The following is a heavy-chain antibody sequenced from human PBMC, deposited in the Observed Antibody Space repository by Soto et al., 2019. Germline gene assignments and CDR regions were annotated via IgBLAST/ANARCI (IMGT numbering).Heavy chain of an antibody. CDR2: MNPNSGNT. V-gene: IGHV1-8*01. J-gene: IGHJ4*02. D-gene: IGHD1-1*01. CDR3: ARGRADDFYSY. CDR1: GYTFTSYD. Sequence: ASVKVSCKASGYTFTSYDINWARQATGQGLEWMGWMNPNSGNTGYAQKFQGRVTMTRSTSISTAYMELSSLRSEDTVVYYCARGRADDFYSYWGQGTLVTVSS.